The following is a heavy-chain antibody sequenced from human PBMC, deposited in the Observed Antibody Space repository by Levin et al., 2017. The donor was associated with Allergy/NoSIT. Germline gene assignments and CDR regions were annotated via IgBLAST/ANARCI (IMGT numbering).Heavy chain of an antibody. CDR2: INHSGST. D-gene: IGHD3-3*01. Sequence: SETLSLTCAVYGGSFSGYYWSWIRQPPGKGLEWIGEINHSGSTNYNPSLKSRVTISVDTSKNQFSLKLSSVTAADTAVYYCAITSPLFTIFGVVIMGQFDYWGQGTLVTVSS. CDR1: GGSFSGYY. V-gene: IGHV4-34*01. J-gene: IGHJ4*02. CDR3: AITSPLFTIFGVVIMGQFDY.